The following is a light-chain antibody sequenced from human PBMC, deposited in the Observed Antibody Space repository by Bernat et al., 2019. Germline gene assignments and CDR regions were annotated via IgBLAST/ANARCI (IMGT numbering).Light chain of an antibody. CDR1: SSSIGSNT. Sequence: QSVLTQPPSASGTPGQRVTISCSGSSSSIGSNTVNWYQQLPGTAPKLLIYSDNHPPSGVPDRFSGSKSGRSASLAISGLQSEDGADYYCAAWDDSLNGVVFGGGTKLTVL. J-gene: IGLJ3*02. CDR3: AAWDDSLNGVV. V-gene: IGLV1-44*01. CDR2: SDN.